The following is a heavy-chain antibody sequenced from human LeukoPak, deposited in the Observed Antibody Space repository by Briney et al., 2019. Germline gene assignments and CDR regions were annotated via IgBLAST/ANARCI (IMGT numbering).Heavy chain of an antibody. Sequence: PSETLSLTCTVSGGSVSSGTYYWSWIRQPPGKGLEWIGYIYYSGSTNYNPTLKSRVTVSVDTSKNQCSLKLSSVTPADTAVYYCTRSTNLEAFDIWGQGTMVTVPS. J-gene: IGHJ3*02. D-gene: IGHD2-8*01. CDR1: GGSVSSGTYY. CDR3: TRSTNLEAFDI. CDR2: IYYSGST. V-gene: IGHV4-61*01.